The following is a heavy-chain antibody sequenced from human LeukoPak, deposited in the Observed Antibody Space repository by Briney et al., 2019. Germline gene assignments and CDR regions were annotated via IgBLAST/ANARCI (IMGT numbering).Heavy chain of an antibody. V-gene: IGHV3-30*02. CDR1: GGTFSSYA. Sequence: SCKASGGTFSSYAISWVRQAPGKGLEWLAFIRYDGSNTYYADSVKGRFTISRDNAKNSLYLQMNSLRAEDTAVYYCARGARRELPSYYFDYWGQGTLVTVSS. CDR2: IRYDGSNT. J-gene: IGHJ4*02. CDR3: ARGARRELPSYYFDY. D-gene: IGHD1-26*01.